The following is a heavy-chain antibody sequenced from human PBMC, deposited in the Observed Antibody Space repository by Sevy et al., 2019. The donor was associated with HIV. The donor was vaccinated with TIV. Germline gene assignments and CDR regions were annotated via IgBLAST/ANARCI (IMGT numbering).Heavy chain of an antibody. J-gene: IGHJ4*02. CDR3: TITKDYYDNSGYPFDY. D-gene: IGHD3-22*01. CDR1: GFTLSEVS. Sequence: ASVKVSCKVSGFTLSEVSMHWVRQAPGKGLEWMGTFDPEDGETIYAQKFQGRVTMTEDTSTDTAYMELSSLRSEDTAVFYCTITKDYYDNSGYPFDYWGRGTLVTVSS. V-gene: IGHV1-24*01. CDR2: FDPEDGET.